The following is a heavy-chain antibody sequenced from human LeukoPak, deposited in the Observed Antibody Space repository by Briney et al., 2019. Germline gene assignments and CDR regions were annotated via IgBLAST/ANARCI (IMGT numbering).Heavy chain of an antibody. Sequence: GGSLRLSCAASGFTFSSYAMSWVRQAPGKGLEWVSVMSVSGGSTYYADSVKGRFTISRENSKNTLYLQMNSLRAEDTAVYYCAKGGSSSSPYYYYYMDVWGKGTTVTVSS. J-gene: IGHJ6*03. CDR3: AKGGSSSSPYYYYYMDV. D-gene: IGHD6-6*01. CDR1: GFTFSSYA. V-gene: IGHV3-23*01. CDR2: MSVSGGST.